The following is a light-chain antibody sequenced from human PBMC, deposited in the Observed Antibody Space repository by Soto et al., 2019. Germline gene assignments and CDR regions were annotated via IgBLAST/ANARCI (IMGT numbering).Light chain of an antibody. V-gene: IGLV2-14*01. Sequence: PASGCGTPGDSIHISCTGTSSDVGVYDSVAWYRLNPGKAPKLMTYDDSNRPWGVSSRFSGSKSGNTASLSISGLQAEEEADYYGSSSTTSRTLVFGTGTKVTV. CDR2: DDS. J-gene: IGLJ1*01. CDR1: SSDVGVYDS. CDR3: SSSTTSRTLV.